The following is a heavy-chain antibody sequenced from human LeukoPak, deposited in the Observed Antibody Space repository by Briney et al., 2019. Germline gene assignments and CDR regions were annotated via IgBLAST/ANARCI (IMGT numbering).Heavy chain of an antibody. V-gene: IGHV1-2*02. CDR2: INPNSGST. J-gene: IGHJ4*02. CDR1: GFTLPDFY. Sequence: GASVKVSCRASGFTLPDFYIHWVRQAPGQGLEWMGWINPNSGSTSFARKFQGRVTMTRDTSISTAYMELSRLRSDDTAVYYCARTTGGYCTSTNSLFNYWGQGTLVTVSS. D-gene: IGHD2-2*01. CDR3: ARTTGGYCTSTNSLFNY.